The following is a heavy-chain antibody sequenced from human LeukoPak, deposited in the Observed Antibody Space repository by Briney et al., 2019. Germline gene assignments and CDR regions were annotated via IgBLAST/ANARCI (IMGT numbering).Heavy chain of an antibody. CDR3: AREASYCSGGSCYPAGVDY. J-gene: IGHJ4*02. CDR2: IYTSGST. V-gene: IGHV4-4*07. Sequence: PSETLSLTCTVSGGSISSYYWSWIRQPAGKGLEWIGRIYTSGSTNYNPSLKSRVTMSVDTSKNQFSLKLSSVTAADTAVYYCAREASYCSGGSCYPAGVDYWAREPWSPSPQ. D-gene: IGHD2-15*01. CDR1: GGSISSYY.